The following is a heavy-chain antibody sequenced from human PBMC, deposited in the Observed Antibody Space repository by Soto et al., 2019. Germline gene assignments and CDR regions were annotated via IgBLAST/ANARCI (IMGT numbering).Heavy chain of an antibody. J-gene: IGHJ4*02. CDR2: IKDGGRT. D-gene: IGHD5-12*01. CDR3: ARGQEGVVATH. CDR1: GGSLSGYY. Sequence: QVQLQQWGAGLLKPSETLSLNCAVNGGSLSGYYWSWIRQPPGKGLEWIGEIKDGGRTNYSPSLKSRATISSETSNNQFSLRLYSVTAADTGVYYCARGQEGVVATHWDQGTLVTVSS. V-gene: IGHV4-34*01.